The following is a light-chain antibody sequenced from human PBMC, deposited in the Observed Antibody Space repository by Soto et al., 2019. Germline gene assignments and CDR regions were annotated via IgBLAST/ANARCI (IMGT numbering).Light chain of an antibody. J-gene: IGLJ3*02. CDR2: EGN. V-gene: IGLV2-23*01. CDR1: NNDVGNYNL. CDR3: CSYAGSTWV. Sequence: QSALTQPASVSGSPGQSITIACTGTNNDVGNYNLVSWYQQHPGKAPKLIIYEGNKRPSGVSNRLSGSKSGDTSSLTISGLQAEDEADYYCCSYAGSTWVFGGGTKLTVL.